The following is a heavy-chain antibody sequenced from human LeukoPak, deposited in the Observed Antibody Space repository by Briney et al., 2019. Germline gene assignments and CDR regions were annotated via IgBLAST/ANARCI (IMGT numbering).Heavy chain of an antibody. CDR1: GGSFSGYY. D-gene: IGHD6-13*01. Sequence: SETLSLTCAVYGGSFSGYYWSWIRQPPGKGLEWIGEINHSGSTNYNPSLKSRVTISVDTSKNQFSLKLSSVTAADTAVYYCARLIAAAGTRYFDYWGQGTLVTASS. V-gene: IGHV4-34*01. CDR2: INHSGST. CDR3: ARLIAAAGTRYFDY. J-gene: IGHJ4*02.